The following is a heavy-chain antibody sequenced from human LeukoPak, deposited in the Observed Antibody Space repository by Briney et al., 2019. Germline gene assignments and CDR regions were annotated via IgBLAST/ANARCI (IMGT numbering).Heavy chain of an antibody. D-gene: IGHD6-13*01. J-gene: IGHJ6*02. CDR2: IYYSGST. Sequence: PSQTLSLTCTVSGGSISSGDYYWSWIRQPPGKGLEWIGYIYYSGSTNYNPSLKSRVTISVDTSKNQFSLKLSSVTAADTAVYYCARREVSSSWSYYYYGMDVWGQGTTVTVSS. CDR3: ARREVSSSWSYYYYGMDV. V-gene: IGHV4-30-4*08. CDR1: GGSISSGDYY.